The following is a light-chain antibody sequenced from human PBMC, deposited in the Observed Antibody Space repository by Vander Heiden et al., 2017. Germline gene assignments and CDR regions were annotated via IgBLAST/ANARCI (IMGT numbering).Light chain of an antibody. V-gene: IGKV3-11*01. CDR2: DAS. CDR1: ESVSRY. CDR3: QQRYNGHPVYT. Sequence: EIVLTQSPATLSLSPGERATLSCRASESVSRYLAWYQQKPGQAPRLLIYDASNRATGIKARFSGSGDGTEFTLTITGREPEDFAVYFCQQRYNGHPVYTFGQGTKMEIK. J-gene: IGKJ2*01.